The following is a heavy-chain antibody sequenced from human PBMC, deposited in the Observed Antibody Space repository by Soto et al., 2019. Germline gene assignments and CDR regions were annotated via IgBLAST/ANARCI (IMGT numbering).Heavy chain of an antibody. CDR2: IYPGDSDT. V-gene: IGHV5-51*01. J-gene: IGHJ6*02. Sequence: GESLKISCKGSGYSFTSYWIGWVRQMPGKGLEWMGIIYPGDSDTRYSPSFQGQVTISADESISTAYLQWSSLKASDTAMYYCARLIGAARRWYYYYGMDVWGQGTTVTVSS. CDR1: GYSFTSYW. D-gene: IGHD6-6*01. CDR3: ARLIGAARRWYYYYGMDV.